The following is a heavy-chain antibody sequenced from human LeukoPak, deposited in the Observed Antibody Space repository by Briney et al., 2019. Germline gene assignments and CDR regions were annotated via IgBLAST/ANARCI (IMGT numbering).Heavy chain of an antibody. CDR1: GFTFSSYW. CDR3: ARDPDYGAGGFFGDC. Sequence: GGSLRLSCAVSGFTFSSYWMTWVRQAPGKGLEWVAKINKDGSEGYYIDSVKGRFTISRDNAKNSLYLQINSLRAEDTAVYYCARDPDYGAGGFFGDCWGQGTLVTVSS. D-gene: IGHD4-17*01. CDR2: INKDGSEG. J-gene: IGHJ4*02. V-gene: IGHV3-7*01.